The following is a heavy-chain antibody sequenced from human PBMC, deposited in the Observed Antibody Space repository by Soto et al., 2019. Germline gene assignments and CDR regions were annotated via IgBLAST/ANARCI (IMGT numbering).Heavy chain of an antibody. D-gene: IGHD1-20*01. Sequence: SGPTLVNPTQTLTLTCTFSGFSLTTSGVGVGWIRQPPGKALEWLALIYWNDDKRYSPSLKGRLTITKDTSKNQVVLAMTNMDPVDTATYYCAHNNIKPVTKWFDPWGLGTLVTVSS. CDR2: IYWNDDK. CDR3: AHNNIKPVTKWFDP. V-gene: IGHV2-5*01. CDR1: GFSLTTSGVG. J-gene: IGHJ5*02.